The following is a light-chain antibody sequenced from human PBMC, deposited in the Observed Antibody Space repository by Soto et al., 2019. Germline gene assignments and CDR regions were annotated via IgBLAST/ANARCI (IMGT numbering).Light chain of an antibody. CDR2: GAS. CDR3: QQYDDWRLLT. V-gene: IGKV3-15*01. Sequence: EVVMTQSPATLSVSPGDKATLSCRASQSVSSHLAWYQQKPGQAPRLLLYGASTRASGVPARFSGSGSATEFTLTISSLQSEDFAIYYCQQYDDWRLLTFGGGTKVEI. CDR1: QSVSSH. J-gene: IGKJ4*01.